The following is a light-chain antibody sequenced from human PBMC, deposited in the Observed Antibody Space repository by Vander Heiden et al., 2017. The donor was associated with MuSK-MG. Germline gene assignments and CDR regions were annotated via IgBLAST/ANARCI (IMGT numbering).Light chain of an antibody. Sequence: RVTITCRASQSSSSYLNWYQQKPGKAPKLLIYAASSWQSGVPSRFSGSGSGTDFTLTISRLQPEDFATYYCQQSDSTPRTFGQGTKVEIK. V-gene: IGKV1-39*01. CDR2: AAS. CDR3: QQSDSTPRT. CDR1: QSSSSY. J-gene: IGKJ1*01.